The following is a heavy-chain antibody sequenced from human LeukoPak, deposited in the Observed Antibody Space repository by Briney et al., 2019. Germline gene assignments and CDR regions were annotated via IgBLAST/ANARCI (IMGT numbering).Heavy chain of an antibody. CDR1: GFSISSYW. D-gene: IGHD6-19*01. CDR2: IKQDGSEK. J-gene: IGHJ4*02. V-gene: IGHV3-7*03. CDR3: ARIIKYSNGWYNFDY. Sequence: GGSLRLSCAASGFSISSYWMSWVRQAPGKGLEWVANIKQDGSEKYYVDSLKGRFTISRDNAKNSLYLQMDSLRAEDTAAYYCARIIKYSNGWYNFDYWGQGTLVTVSS.